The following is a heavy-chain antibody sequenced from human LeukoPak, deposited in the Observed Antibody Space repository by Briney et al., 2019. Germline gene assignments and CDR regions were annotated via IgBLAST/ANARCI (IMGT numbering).Heavy chain of an antibody. CDR3: ARASSGWLDY. J-gene: IGHJ4*02. D-gene: IGHD6-19*01. CDR1: AFTFSDYS. Sequence: GGSLRLSCAASAFTFSDYSMNWVRQAPGKGLEWISYIDTSSSTMYYADSVMGRFTISRDNAKESLYLQMNSLRAEDTAVYYCARASSGWLDYWGQGTLVTVSS. V-gene: IGHV3-48*01. CDR2: IDTSSSTM.